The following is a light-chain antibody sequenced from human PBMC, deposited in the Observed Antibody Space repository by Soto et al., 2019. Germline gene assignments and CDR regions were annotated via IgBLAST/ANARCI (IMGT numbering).Light chain of an antibody. V-gene: IGKV3-20*01. J-gene: IGKJ4*01. CDR1: QSVSSSY. CDR3: MQALQTPLT. Sequence: EIVLTQSPGTLSLSPGERATLSCRASQSVSSSYLAWYQQKPGQAPRLLIYNASSRATGIPDRFSGSGSGTDFTLKISRVEAEDVGVYYCMQALQTPLTFGGGTKVDIK. CDR2: NAS.